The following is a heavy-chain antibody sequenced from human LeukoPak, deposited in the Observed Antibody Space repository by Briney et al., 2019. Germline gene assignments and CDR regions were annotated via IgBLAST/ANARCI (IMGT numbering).Heavy chain of an antibody. Sequence: GGSLRLSCAASGFTFSNAWMSWVRQAPGKGLEWVGRIKSKTDGGTTDYAAPVKGRFTFSRDDSKNTLYLQMNSLKTEDTAVYYCTTTYYYDSGDAFDIWGQGTMVTVSS. CDR3: TTTYYYDSGDAFDI. CDR2: IKSKTDGGTT. D-gene: IGHD3-22*01. J-gene: IGHJ3*02. CDR1: GFTFSNAW. V-gene: IGHV3-15*01.